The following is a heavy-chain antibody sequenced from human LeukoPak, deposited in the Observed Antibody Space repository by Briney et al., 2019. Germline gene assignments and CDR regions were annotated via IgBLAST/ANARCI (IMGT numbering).Heavy chain of an antibody. Sequence: GGSLRLSCAASGFTFSSYAMHWVRQALGKGLEWVAVISDDGSNRHYADSVKGRFTISRDNSRSTLYLQMNSPRAEDTAIYYCAKGTLQQFDYWGQGTLVTVSS. CDR3: AKGTLQQFDY. CDR2: ISDDGSNR. D-gene: IGHD1-1*01. V-gene: IGHV3-30-3*01. J-gene: IGHJ4*02. CDR1: GFTFSSYA.